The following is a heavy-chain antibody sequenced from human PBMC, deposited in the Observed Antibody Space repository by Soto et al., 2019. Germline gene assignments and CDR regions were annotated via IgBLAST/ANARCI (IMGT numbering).Heavy chain of an antibody. CDR2: IYYSGST. CDR3: ARRWGRSFDY. J-gene: IGHJ4*02. CDR1: GGSISSYY. V-gene: IGHV4-59*08. Sequence: QVQLQESGPGLVKPSETLSLTCTVSGGSISSYYWSWIRQPPGKGLEWIGYIYYSGSTNYNPSLTGRVTISVDTSKNQFSLKLSSVTAADTAVYYCARRWGRSFDYWGQGTLVTVSS. D-gene: IGHD2-15*01.